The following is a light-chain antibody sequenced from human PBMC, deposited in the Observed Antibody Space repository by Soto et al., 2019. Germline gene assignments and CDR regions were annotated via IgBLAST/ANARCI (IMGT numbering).Light chain of an antibody. CDR2: DAS. CDR1: QSISSH. Sequence: LSASVGDRVTITCRASQSISSHLAWYQQKPGKAPEVLIYDASTLESGVSSRFSGSGSGTKFTLTISNLQPDDFATYFCQQYSSNFYTFGQGTK. CDR3: QQYSSNFYT. J-gene: IGKJ2*01. V-gene: IGKV1-5*01.